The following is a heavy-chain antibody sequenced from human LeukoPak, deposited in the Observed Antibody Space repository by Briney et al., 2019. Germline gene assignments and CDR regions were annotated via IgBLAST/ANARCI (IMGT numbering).Heavy chain of an antibody. CDR1: GGTFSSYA. D-gene: IGHD6-19*01. J-gene: IGHJ4*02. Sequence: ASVKVSCKASGGTFSSYAISWVRQAPGQGLEWMGGIIPIFGTANYAQKFQGRVTITADESTSTAYMELSSLRSEDTAVYYCARDGGSAWFFRYWGQGTLVTVSS. CDR3: ARDGGSAWFFRY. CDR2: IIPIFGTA. V-gene: IGHV1-69*13.